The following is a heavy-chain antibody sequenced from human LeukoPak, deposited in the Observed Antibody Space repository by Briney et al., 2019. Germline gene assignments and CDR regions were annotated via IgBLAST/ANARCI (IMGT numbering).Heavy chain of an antibody. J-gene: IGHJ4*02. CDR3: ARTYGSGTYKYSYFDY. CDR2: ISGAGGTT. V-gene: IGHV3-23*01. CDR1: GFTFSSYA. Sequence: GGSLRLSCVASGFTFSSYAMSWVRQAPGKGLEWVSVISGAGGTTFYTDSVKGRFTISRDNSKNTLYLQMNSLRAEDTAIYYCARTYGSGTYKYSYFDYWGQGTLVTVSS. D-gene: IGHD3-10*01.